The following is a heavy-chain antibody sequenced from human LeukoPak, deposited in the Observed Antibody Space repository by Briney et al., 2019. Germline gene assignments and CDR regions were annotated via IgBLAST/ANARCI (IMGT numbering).Heavy chain of an antibody. J-gene: IGHJ5*02. V-gene: IGHV4-61*02. D-gene: IGHD5-12*01. CDR1: GGSISSGSYY. CDR3: ARDRWGYSGYDRWFDP. CDR2: IYTSGST. Sequence: SETLSLTCTVSGGSISSGSYYWSWIRQPAGKGLEWIGRIYTSGSTNYNPSLKSRVTISVDTSKNQFSLKLSSVTAADTAVYYCARDRWGYSGYDRWFDPWGQGTLVTVSS.